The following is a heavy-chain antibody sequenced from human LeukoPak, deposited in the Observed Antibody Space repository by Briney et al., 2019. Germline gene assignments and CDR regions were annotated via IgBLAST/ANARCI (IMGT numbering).Heavy chain of an antibody. J-gene: IGHJ4*02. Sequence: GGSLRLFCTASGFTFGDCALRWFRRAPGEGLEWVSSISSSSSYIDYADSVKGRFTISRDNAKNSLYLQMNSLRAEDTAVYYCARAREAMRFLEWLSRDPDYWGQGTLVTVSS. D-gene: IGHD3-3*01. CDR1: GFTFGDCA. CDR2: ISSSSSYI. V-gene: IGHV3-21*01. CDR3: ARAREAMRFLEWLSRDPDY.